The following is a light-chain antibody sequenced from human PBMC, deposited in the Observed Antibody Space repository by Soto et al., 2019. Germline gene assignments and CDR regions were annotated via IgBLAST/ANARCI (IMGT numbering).Light chain of an antibody. Sequence: QAVVTQEPSLTVSPGGTVTLTCASSTGAVTSGYSPKWFKQKPGQAPRALISSTSNKHSWTPARFSGSLLGGKAALTLSGVQPDDEAEYYCLLYYGGAQLVFGGGTKLTVL. CDR2: STS. CDR1: TGAVTSGYS. CDR3: LLYYGGAQLV. V-gene: IGLV7-43*01. J-gene: IGLJ2*01.